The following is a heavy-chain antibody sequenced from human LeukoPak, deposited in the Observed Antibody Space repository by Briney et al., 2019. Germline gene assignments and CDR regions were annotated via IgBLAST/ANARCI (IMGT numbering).Heavy chain of an antibody. Sequence: SETLSLTCAVNGGSFSGYYWSWIRQPPGKGLEWIGEINHSGSTNYNPSLKSRVTISVDTSKNQFSLKLSSVTAADTAVYYCARDGRGGYNPFDYWGQGTLVTVSS. V-gene: IGHV4-34*01. CDR1: GGSFSGYY. CDR3: ARDGRGGYNPFDY. CDR2: INHSGST. J-gene: IGHJ4*02. D-gene: IGHD5-24*01.